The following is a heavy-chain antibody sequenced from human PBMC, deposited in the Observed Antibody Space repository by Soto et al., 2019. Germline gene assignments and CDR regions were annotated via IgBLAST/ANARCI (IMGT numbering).Heavy chain of an antibody. CDR1: GFPFDDYA. V-gene: IGHV3-9*01. D-gene: IGHD3-22*01. CDR3: ARGRYYDSSGYYYDY. Sequence: PGGSLRLSCAASGFPFDDYAMHWVRQAPGKGLEWVSGISWNSGSIGYADSVKGRFTISRDNAKNSLYLQMNSLRAEDTALYYCARGRYYDSSGYYYDYWGQGTLVTVSS. CDR2: ISWNSGSI. J-gene: IGHJ4*02.